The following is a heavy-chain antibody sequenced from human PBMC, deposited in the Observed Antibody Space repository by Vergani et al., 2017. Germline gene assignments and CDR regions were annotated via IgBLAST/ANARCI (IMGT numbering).Heavy chain of an antibody. CDR2: IYTSGST. Sequence: QVQLQESGPGLVKPSQTLSLTCTVSGGSISSGSYYWSWIRQPGGKGLEWIGRIYTSGSTNYNPSRKSRFTISVDTSKNQFSLKLSSVTAADTAVYYCARDGRYYGMDVWGQGTTVTVSS. J-gene: IGHJ6*02. CDR1: GGSISSGSYY. CDR3: ARDGRYYGMDV. V-gene: IGHV4-61*02.